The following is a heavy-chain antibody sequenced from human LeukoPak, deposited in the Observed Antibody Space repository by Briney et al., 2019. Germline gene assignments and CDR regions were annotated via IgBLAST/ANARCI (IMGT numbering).Heavy chain of an antibody. D-gene: IGHD3-10*01. CDR2: IRYDGSNK. CDR3: AKDFLATSSGSSKSGFDY. CDR1: GFTFSSYG. V-gene: IGHV3-30*02. J-gene: IGHJ4*02. Sequence: GGSLRLSCAASGFTFSSYGMHWVRQAPGKGLERVAFIRYDGSNKYYADSVKGRFTISRDNSKNTLYLQMNCLRAEDTAVYYCAKDFLATSSGSSKSGFDYWGQGTLVTVSS.